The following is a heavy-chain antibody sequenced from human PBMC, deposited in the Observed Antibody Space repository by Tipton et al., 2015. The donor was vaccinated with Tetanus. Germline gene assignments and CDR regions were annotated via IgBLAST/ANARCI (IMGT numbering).Heavy chain of an antibody. V-gene: IGHV1-2*02. CDR2: INPNSGGT. J-gene: IGHJ4*02. CDR3: ARDVVGATGWFDY. D-gene: IGHD1-26*01. Sequence: QLVQSGPEVKKPGASVKVSCKASGYTFTGYYMHWVRQAPGQGLEWMGWINPNSGGTNYAQKFQGRVTMTRDTSTSTVYMELSSLRSEDTAVYYCARDVVGATGWFDYWGQGTLVTVSS. CDR1: GYTFTGYY.